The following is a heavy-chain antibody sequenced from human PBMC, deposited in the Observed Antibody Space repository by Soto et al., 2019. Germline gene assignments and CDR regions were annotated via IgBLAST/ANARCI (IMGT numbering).Heavy chain of an antibody. CDR3: AKDGSGGRAVGITDS. V-gene: IGHV3-30*18. Sequence: PGGSLRLSCAASGFTFSSYAMHWVRQAPGKGLEWVAVISYDGSNKYYADSVKGRFTISRDNSKNTLFVQMNSLRAEDTAVYYCAKDGSGGRAVGITDSCGQGT. D-gene: IGHD6-19*01. CDR2: ISYDGSNK. CDR1: GFTFSSYA. J-gene: IGHJ4*02.